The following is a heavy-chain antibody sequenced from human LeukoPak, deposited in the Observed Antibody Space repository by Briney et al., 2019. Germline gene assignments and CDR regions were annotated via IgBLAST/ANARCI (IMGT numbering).Heavy chain of an antibody. V-gene: IGHV5-51*01. CDR2: MYPGDSKI. CDR1: GYSFTNYW. Sequence: GESLKISCKGSGYSFTNYWIAWVRQMPGKGLEWMGSMYPGDSKIRYSPSFQGQVTISADKSISTAYLQWSSLKASDTAIYYCARQTPGNYGMDVWGQGTTVTVSS. D-gene: IGHD3-10*01. CDR3: ARQTPGNYGMDV. J-gene: IGHJ6*02.